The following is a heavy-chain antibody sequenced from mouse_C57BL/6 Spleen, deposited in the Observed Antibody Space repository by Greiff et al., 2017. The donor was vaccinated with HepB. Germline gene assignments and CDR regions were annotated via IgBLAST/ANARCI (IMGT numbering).Heavy chain of an antibody. J-gene: IGHJ1*03. Sequence: QVQLQQPGAELVKPGASVKLSCKASGYTFTSYWMQWVKQRPGQGLEWIGEIDPSDSYTNYNQKFKGKATLTVDTSSSTAYMQLSSLTSEDSAVYYCARRDDGSSYVGYFDVWGTGTTVTVSS. D-gene: IGHD1-1*01. CDR2: IDPSDSYT. CDR1: GYTFTSYW. CDR3: ARRDDGSSYVGYFDV. V-gene: IGHV1-50*01.